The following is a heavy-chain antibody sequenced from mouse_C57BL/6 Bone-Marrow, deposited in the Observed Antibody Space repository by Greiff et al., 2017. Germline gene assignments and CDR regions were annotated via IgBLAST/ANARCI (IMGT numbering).Heavy chain of an antibody. CDR3: ARHEERGYDYDDGAWFAY. D-gene: IGHD2-4*01. V-gene: IGHV1-62-2*01. CDR2: FYPGSGSI. CDR1: GFTFPEYT. J-gene: IGHJ3*01. Sequence: VQGVESGAELVKPGASVKLSCTASGFTFPEYTIHWVKQRSGQGLEWIGWFYPGSGSIKYTEKFKDKATLTADKSSSTVSMELSRLTSEDSAVYFCARHEERGYDYDDGAWFAYWGQGTLVTVSA.